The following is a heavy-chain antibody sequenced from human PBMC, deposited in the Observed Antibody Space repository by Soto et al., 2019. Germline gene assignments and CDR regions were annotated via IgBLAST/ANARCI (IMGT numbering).Heavy chain of an antibody. J-gene: IGHJ6*02. CDR3: ARGDGGRQLLKNGMDV. CDR2: INHSGST. Sequence: QVQLQQWGAGLLKPSETLSLTCAVYGGSFSGYYWSWIRQPPGKGLGWIGEINHSGSTNYNPSLKSRVTISVDTSKNQFSLKLSSVTAADTAVYYCARGDGGRQLLKNGMDVWGQGTTVTVSS. CDR1: GGSFSGYY. V-gene: IGHV4-34*01. D-gene: IGHD2-2*01.